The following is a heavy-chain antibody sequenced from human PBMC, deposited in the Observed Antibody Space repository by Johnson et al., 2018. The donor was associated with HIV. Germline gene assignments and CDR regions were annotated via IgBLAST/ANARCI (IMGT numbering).Heavy chain of an antibody. CDR2: VSYDGSEK. J-gene: IGHJ3*02. CDR1: GFIFTNFA. CDR3: AKGGSGTTRIRAQKGAFDI. D-gene: IGHD6-19*01. V-gene: IGHV3-30-3*02. Sequence: QVQLVESGGGVVQPGRSLRLACPVSGFIFTNFAMHWVRQAPGKGLEWVAVVSYDGSEKDYVDSVKGRFTISRDNPKNSLYLQMNSLRAEDTAVYYCAKGGSGTTRIRAQKGAFDIWGQGTMVTVSS.